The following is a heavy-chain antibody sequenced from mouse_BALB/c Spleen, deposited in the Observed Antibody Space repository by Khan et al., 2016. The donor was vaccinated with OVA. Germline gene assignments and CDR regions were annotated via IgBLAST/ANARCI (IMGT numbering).Heavy chain of an antibody. CDR3: ARSNYGNFAH. CDR1: FFTFLSYT. V-gene: IGHV5-9*03. D-gene: IGHD2-1*01. J-gene: IGHJ3*01. CDR2: ISSGGDNT. Sequence: EVELVESGFFFFPPSFSLKLSFAASFFTFLSYTMSWVRQTPEKRLEWVATISSGGDNTYYPDSVKGRFTISRDNAKNNLYLQMSSLRSEDTALYYCARSNYGNFAHWGQGTLVTVSA.